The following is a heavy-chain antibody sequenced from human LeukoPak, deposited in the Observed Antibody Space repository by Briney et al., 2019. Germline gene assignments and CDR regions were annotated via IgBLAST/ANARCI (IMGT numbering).Heavy chain of an antibody. CDR1: GGSISAYY. J-gene: IGHJ5*02. CDR2: IYYSGST. Sequence: KPSETLSLTCTVSGGSISAYYWYWIRQPPGKGLEWIGYIYYSGSTKYNPSLKSRVTISVDTSKTQFPLRLSSVTAADTAVYYCARCVAVAAWFDPWGQGTLVTVSS. CDR3: ARCVAVAAWFDP. D-gene: IGHD6-19*01. V-gene: IGHV4-59*08.